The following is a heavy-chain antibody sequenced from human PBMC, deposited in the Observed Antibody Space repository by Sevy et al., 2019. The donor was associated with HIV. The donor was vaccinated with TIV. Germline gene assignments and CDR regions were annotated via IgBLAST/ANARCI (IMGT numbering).Heavy chain of an antibody. Sequence: GGSLRLSCAASGFTFATYAMHWVRQAPGKGLDWVAVLSYGGNNRNYAESVKGRFTISRDNARNTLYLQMDSLRPDDTAVYYCARGTSFFDSPMVALDVWGQGTMVT. D-gene: IGHD3-22*01. V-gene: IGHV3-30*04. CDR1: GFTFATYA. J-gene: IGHJ3*01. CDR2: LSYGGNNR. CDR3: ARGTSFFDSPMVALDV.